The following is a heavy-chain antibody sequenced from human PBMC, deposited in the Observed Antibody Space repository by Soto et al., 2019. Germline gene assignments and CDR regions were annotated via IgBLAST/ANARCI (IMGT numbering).Heavy chain of an antibody. V-gene: IGHV4-39*01. Sequence: PSETLSLTCTVSGGSISSSSYYWGWIRQPPGKGLEWIGSIYYSGSTHYNPSLKSRVTISVDTSKNQFSLKLSSVTAADTAVYYCAGGDYYYYDMDVWGQGTTVTVSS. CDR2: IYYSGST. J-gene: IGHJ6*02. D-gene: IGHD3-10*01. CDR3: AGGDYYYYDMDV. CDR1: GGSISSSSYY.